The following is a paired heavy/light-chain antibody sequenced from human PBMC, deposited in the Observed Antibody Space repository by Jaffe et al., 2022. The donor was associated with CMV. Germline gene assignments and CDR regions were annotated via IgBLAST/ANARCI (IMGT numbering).Heavy chain of an antibody. Sequence: EERLVESGGGLVQPGGSLRLSCAASGLTLSSYWMHWVRQVPGKGLVWVSRISSDGSNTRYADSVKGRFTISRDNAKNILYLQMDSLRAEDTAVYSCVREAGDWWYFDLWGRGTLVSVSS. V-gene: IGHV3-74*01. CDR2: ISSDGSNT. D-gene: IGHD2-21*01. CDR3: VREAGDWWYFDL. CDR1: GLTLSSYW. J-gene: IGHJ2*01.
Light chain of an antibody. V-gene: IGLV2-11*01. CDR2: DVT. CDR1: SSDVGNYDY. J-gene: IGLJ3*02. CDR3: CSHAGSSWV. Sequence: SALTQPRSVSGSPGQSVTISCTGTSSDVGNYDYVSWYQQYPGEVPKLIIHDVTERPSGVPNRFSGSKSGNTASLTISGLQAEDEADYYCCSHAGSSWVFGGGTKLTVL.